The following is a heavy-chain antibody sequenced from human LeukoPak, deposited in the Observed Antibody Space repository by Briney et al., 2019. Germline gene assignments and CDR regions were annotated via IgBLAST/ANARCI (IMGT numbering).Heavy chain of an antibody. CDR1: GGSISSYY. CDR3: ARSDLPRYYGMDV. J-gene: IGHJ6*02. CDR2: IYYSGST. V-gene: IGHV4-59*01. Sequence: SETLSLTCTVSGGSISSYYWSWIRQSPGKGLEWIAYIYYSGSTNYNPSLKSRVTISVDTSKNQFSLNLSSVTAADTAVYYCARSDLPRYYGMDVWGQGTTVIVSS.